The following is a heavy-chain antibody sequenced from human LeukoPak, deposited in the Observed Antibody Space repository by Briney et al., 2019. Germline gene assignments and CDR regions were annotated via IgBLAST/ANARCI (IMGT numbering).Heavy chain of an antibody. CDR3: ARASFKVVFGNWFGP. J-gene: IGHJ5*02. CDR2: VYYSGST. CDR1: SGSIGSSSNY. D-gene: IGHD3-10*01. V-gene: IGHV4-39*01. Sequence: SETLSLTCTVSSGSIGSSSNYWGWIRQAPGKGLEWIGNVYYSGSTFYNPSLKSRVTISVDTSKNQFSLQLRSVTAADTAIYYCARASFKVVFGNWFGPWGQGTLVTVSS.